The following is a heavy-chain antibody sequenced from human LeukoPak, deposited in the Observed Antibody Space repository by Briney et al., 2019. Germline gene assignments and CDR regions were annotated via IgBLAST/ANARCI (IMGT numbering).Heavy chain of an antibody. V-gene: IGHV4-59*01. CDR2: IYSSGST. Sequence: PSETLSLTCTVSGGSISSYYGRWIRQPPGKALEWIVYIYSSGSTNYNPSLKSPVTISVDPSNIQFSLKLTSVTAADTAVYYCARANGDSYWGQGTLVTVSS. CDR1: GGSISSYY. J-gene: IGHJ4*02. D-gene: IGHD3-10*01. CDR3: ARANGDSY.